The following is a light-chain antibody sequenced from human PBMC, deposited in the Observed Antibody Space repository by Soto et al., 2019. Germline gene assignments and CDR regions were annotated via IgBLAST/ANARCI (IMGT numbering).Light chain of an antibody. CDR1: SSNIGNDY. Sequence: QSVLTQPPSVSAAPGQKVTISCSGSSSNIGNDYVSWYQHLPGTAPKLLIYDGNKRPSGIPDRFSGSKSGTSATLGITGLQTGDEADYYCGTWDSSLSAVVFGGGTKLTVL. CDR3: GTWDSSLSAVV. V-gene: IGLV1-51*01. J-gene: IGLJ2*01. CDR2: DGN.